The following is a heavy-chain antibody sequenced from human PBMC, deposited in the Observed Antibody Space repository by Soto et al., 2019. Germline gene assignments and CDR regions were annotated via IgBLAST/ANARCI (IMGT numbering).Heavy chain of an antibody. CDR1: GFTFSNYA. CDR3: ARTDKFNSQSSGWANRFDC. J-gene: IGHJ4*02. V-gene: IGHV3-23*01. Sequence: GGSLRLSCAASGFTFSNYAMTWVRQAPGEGLEWVSTITPTGVTYYGDTVKGRFTISRDNSKSTLFLQMNSLRAEDTAIYYCARTDKFNSQSSGWANRFDCWGQGTLVTVSS. CDR2: ITPTGVT. D-gene: IGHD6-19*01.